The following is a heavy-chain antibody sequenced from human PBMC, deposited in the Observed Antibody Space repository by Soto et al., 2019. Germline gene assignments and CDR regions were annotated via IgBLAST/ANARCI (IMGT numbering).Heavy chain of an antibody. CDR1: GGTFSSYA. D-gene: IGHD3-16*01. J-gene: IGHJ4*02. CDR3: AKVMAAAGYDS. V-gene: IGHV1-69*01. CDR2: IIPIFGTA. Sequence: SVKVSCKASGGTFSSYAISWVRQAPGQGLEWMGGIIPIFGTANYAQKFEGRVTITADESTSTVFMEMSRLTSEDTAVYYCAKVMAAAGYDSWGQGTLVTVSS.